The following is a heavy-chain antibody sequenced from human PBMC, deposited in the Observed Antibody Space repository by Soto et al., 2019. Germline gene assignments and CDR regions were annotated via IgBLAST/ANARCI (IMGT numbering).Heavy chain of an antibody. D-gene: IGHD6-6*01. J-gene: IGHJ6*03. V-gene: IGHV3-23*01. CDR3: AKGWSSSSDHYYYYYMDV. Sequence: GGSLRLSCAASGFTFSSYAMSWVRQAPGKGLEWVSAISGSGGSTYYADSVKGRFTISRDNSKNTLYLQMNSLRAEDTAVYYCAKGWSSSSDHYYYYYMDVWGKGTTVTVSS. CDR1: GFTFSSYA. CDR2: ISGSGGST.